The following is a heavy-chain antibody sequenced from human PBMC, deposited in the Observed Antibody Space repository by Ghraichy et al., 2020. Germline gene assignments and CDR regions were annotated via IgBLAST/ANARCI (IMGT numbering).Heavy chain of an antibody. V-gene: IGHV1-2*02. Sequence: ASVKVSCKASGYTFSDYYIHWVRQAPGQGLEWMGWINPVGGGTNYAQKFQGRVTMTRDTSITTAYMELRRLRSDDTAVYYCARDLVTGDSYYYYGLDDWGRGTTVTVS. J-gene: IGHJ6*02. CDR1: GYTFSDYY. D-gene: IGHD1-20*01. CDR2: INPVGGGT. CDR3: ARDLVTGDSYYYYGLDD.